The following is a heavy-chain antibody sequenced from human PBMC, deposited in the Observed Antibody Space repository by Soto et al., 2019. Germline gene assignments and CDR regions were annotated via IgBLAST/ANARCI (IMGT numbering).Heavy chain of an antibody. D-gene: IGHD4-17*01. J-gene: IGHJ4*02. CDR2: IYYSGST. CDR3: ARDGGDGDYGFDY. CDR1: GGSISSYY. Sequence: SETLSLTCTVSGGSISSYYWSWIRQPPGKGLEWIGYIYYSGSTNYNPSLKSRVTTSVDTSKNQFTLKLSSVTAADTAVYYCARDGGDGDYGFDYWGQGTLVTVSS. V-gene: IGHV4-59*01.